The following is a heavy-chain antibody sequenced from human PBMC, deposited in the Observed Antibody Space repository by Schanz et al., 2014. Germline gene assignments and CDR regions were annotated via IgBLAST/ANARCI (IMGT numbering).Heavy chain of an antibody. J-gene: IGHJ4*02. CDR2: IWYDENNK. Sequence: QVQLVESGGGVVQFGRSLRLSCVASGFTFSSYGMHWVRQAPGKGLEWVAVIWYDENNKYYADSVKGRFTMSRDNSKNTLYLQMNSLRAEDTAVYYCARDSRPNYDFLTAYYSIDYWGQGTLVTDSS. V-gene: IGHV3-33*01. CDR1: GFTFSSYG. D-gene: IGHD3-9*01. CDR3: ARDSRPNYDFLTAYYSIDY.